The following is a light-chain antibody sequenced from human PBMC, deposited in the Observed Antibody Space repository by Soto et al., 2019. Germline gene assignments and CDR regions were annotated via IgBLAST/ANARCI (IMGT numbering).Light chain of an antibody. CDR3: SSYAGGNDVV. CDR1: SGDIGTYNS. V-gene: IGLV2-8*01. Sequence: QSALTQPPSASESPGQSVTISCTGTSGDIGTYNSVSWYQQHPGKAPKLMIFDVNKRPSGVPDRFSGAKSGNTASLTVSRLQAEDEADYYCSSYAGGNDVVFGGGTKLTVL. CDR2: DVN. J-gene: IGLJ2*01.